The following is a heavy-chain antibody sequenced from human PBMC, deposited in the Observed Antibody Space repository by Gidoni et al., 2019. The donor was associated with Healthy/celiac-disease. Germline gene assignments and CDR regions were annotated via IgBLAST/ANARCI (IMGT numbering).Heavy chain of an antibody. CDR1: EHTLTSYD. V-gene: IGHV1-8*01. D-gene: IGHD3-22*01. Sequence: QAQLVKSGAEVMKPGASVKVSCKAHEHTLTSYDINGVRQATGQGLEWMGWLNPNMGNTGYAQKFQGRVTMTRNTSISTAYMELSSLRSEDTAVYYCARGLYYYDSSGYMHYYYYYMDVWGKGTTVTVSS. J-gene: IGHJ6*03. CDR3: ARGLYYYDSSGYMHYYYYYMDV. CDR2: LNPNMGNT.